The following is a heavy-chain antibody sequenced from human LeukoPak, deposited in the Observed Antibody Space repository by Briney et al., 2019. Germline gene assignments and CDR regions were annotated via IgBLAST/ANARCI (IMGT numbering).Heavy chain of an antibody. Sequence: ASVKVSCKASGYTFTGYYMHWVRQAPGQGLEWMGWINPNSGGTNYAQKFQGRVTMTRDTSISTAYMELSRLRSDATAVYYCARDDNYYDSSGYYPYYYYYGMDVWGQGTTVTVSS. CDR1: GYTFTGYY. V-gene: IGHV1-2*02. CDR2: INPNSGGT. CDR3: ARDDNYYDSSGYYPYYYYYGMDV. J-gene: IGHJ6*02. D-gene: IGHD3-22*01.